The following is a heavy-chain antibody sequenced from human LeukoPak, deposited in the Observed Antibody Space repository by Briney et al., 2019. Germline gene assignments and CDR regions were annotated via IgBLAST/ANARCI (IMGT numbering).Heavy chain of an antibody. CDR3: ARSGDISGTHDY. CDR2: ISYSGST. J-gene: IGHJ4*02. D-gene: IGHD5-18*01. V-gene: IGHV4-59*08. Sequence: PSETLSLTCTVSGGSISSYYWSWIRQPPGKGLEWIGYISYSGSTNYNPSLKSRVTISVDTSKKQFSLKLSSVTAADTAVYYCARSGDISGTHDYWGQGTLDTVS. CDR1: GGSISSYY.